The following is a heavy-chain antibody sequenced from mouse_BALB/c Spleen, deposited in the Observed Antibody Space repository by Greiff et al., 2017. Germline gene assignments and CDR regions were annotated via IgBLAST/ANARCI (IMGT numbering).Heavy chain of an antibody. D-gene: IGHD1-1*01. CDR2: IWGDGST. CDR3: ARDGDYGSSYYYYAMDY. Sequence: VKLVESGPGLVAPSQSLSITCTVSGFSLTGYGVNWVRQPPGKGLEWLGMIWGDGSTDYNSALKSRLSISKDNSKSQVFLKMNSLQTDDTARYYCARDGDYGSSYYYYAMDYWGQGTSVTVSS. J-gene: IGHJ4*01. CDR1: GFSLTGYG. V-gene: IGHV2-6-7*01.